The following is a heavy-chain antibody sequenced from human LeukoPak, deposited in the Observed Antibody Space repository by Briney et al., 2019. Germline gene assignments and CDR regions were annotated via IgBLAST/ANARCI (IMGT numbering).Heavy chain of an antibody. Sequence: ASVKVSCKASGYTFTGYYMHWVRQAPGQGLEWMGWINPNSGGTNYAQKFQGRVTMTRDTSISTAYMGLSRLRSDDTAVYYCARNLKVYYGSGSYYGYWGQGTLVTVSS. CDR2: INPNSGGT. J-gene: IGHJ4*02. CDR1: GYTFTGYY. CDR3: ARNLKVYYGSGSYYGY. D-gene: IGHD3-10*01. V-gene: IGHV1-2*02.